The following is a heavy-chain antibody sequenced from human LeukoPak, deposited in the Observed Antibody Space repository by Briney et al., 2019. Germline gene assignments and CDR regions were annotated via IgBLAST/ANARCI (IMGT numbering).Heavy chain of an antibody. CDR2: INPNSGGT. Sequence: GASVKVSCKASGYTFTGYYMHWVRQAPGQGLEWVGWINPNSGGTNYAQKFQGRVTMTRDTSISTAYMELSRLRSDDTAVYYCARDYGDYGSWYAFDIWGQGTMVTVSS. D-gene: IGHD4-17*01. CDR1: GYTFTGYY. V-gene: IGHV1-2*02. J-gene: IGHJ3*02. CDR3: ARDYGDYGSWYAFDI.